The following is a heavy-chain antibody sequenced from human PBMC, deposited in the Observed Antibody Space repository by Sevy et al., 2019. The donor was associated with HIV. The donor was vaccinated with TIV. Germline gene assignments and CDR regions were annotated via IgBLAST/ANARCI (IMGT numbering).Heavy chain of an antibody. CDR2: INQGGSEK. J-gene: IGHJ4*02. CDR3: ARAMAAAASS. Sequence: GESLKISCAASGFTFSAYWMHWVRQAPGKGLEWVANINQGGSEKYYVDSVKGRFTISRDNAKNSLFLQMNSLRAEDTAVYYCARAMAAAASSRGQGALVTVSS. V-gene: IGHV3-7*01. D-gene: IGHD6-13*01. CDR1: GFTFSAYW.